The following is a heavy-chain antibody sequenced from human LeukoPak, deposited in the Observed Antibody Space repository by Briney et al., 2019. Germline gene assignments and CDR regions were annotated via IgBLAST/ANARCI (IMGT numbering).Heavy chain of an antibody. V-gene: IGHV4-4*09. CDR3: ASTRRAAVAGRFDS. CDR1: GASMSSNY. CDR2: IYHSGNT. D-gene: IGHD6-19*01. J-gene: IGHJ4*02. Sequence: SETLSLTCNVSGASMSSNYWSWIRQPPGKGLEWIGYIYHSGNTNYSPFLESRVTMSVDESKNQFSLRVHFVSAADTAVYYCASTRRAAVAGRFDSWGQGTLVTVSS.